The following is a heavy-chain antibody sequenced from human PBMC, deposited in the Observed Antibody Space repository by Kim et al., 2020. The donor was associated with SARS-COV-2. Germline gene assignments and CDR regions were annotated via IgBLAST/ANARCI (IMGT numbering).Heavy chain of an antibody. CDR3: GKGFGSPVTIEY. J-gene: IGHJ4*02. D-gene: IGHD4-17*01. V-gene: IGHV3-23*01. CDR2: ISGSGLNT. Sequence: GGSLRLSCAASGFTFSIYGMSWVRQAPGKGLEWVSSISGSGLNTYYADSVKGRFTVSRDNSNNTVYLQINNLRAEDTAVYYCGKGFGSPVTIEYWGQGTLVTVSS. CDR1: GFTFSIYG.